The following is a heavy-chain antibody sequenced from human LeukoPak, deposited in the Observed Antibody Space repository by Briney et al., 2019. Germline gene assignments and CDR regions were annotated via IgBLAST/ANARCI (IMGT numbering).Heavy chain of an antibody. Sequence: PAGGSLRLSCAASGFTFSDYGLTWVRQAPGKGLEWVSGISASGGSTYYADSVKGRFTISRDNSKNTLYLQMNSLRAEDTAVYYCAKVAYCSGGSCPYYFDYWGQGTLVTVSS. CDR1: GFTFSDYG. CDR2: ISASGGST. D-gene: IGHD2-15*01. CDR3: AKVAYCSGGSCPYYFDY. V-gene: IGHV3-23*01. J-gene: IGHJ4*02.